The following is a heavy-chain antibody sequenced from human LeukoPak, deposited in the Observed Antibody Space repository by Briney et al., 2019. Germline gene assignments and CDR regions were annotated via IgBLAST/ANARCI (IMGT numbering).Heavy chain of an antibody. CDR3: AKDLIVGALNYFAD. CDR2: ISGSGGST. Sequence: GGSLRFSCAASGFTFSSYAMSWVRQAPGKGLEWVSAISGSGGSTYYADSVKGWFTISRDNSKNTLYLQMNSLRAEDTAVYYCAKDLIVGALNYFADCGPATLVTVSS. CDR1: GFTFSSYA. D-gene: IGHD1-26*01. J-gene: IGHJ4*02. V-gene: IGHV3-23*01.